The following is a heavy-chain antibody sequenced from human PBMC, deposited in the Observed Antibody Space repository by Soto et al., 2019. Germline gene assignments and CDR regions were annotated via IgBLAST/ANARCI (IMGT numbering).Heavy chain of an antibody. J-gene: IGHJ6*02. Sequence: PGGSLRLSCAASGFTVSSNYMSWVRQAPGKGLEWVSVIYSGGSTYYADSVKGRFTISRDNSKNTLYLQMNSLRAEDTAVYYCARDAPPPTWLSEDGNYGMDVWGQGTTVTVSS. CDR3: ARDAPPPTWLSEDGNYGMDV. V-gene: IGHV3-53*01. D-gene: IGHD3-22*01. CDR2: IYSGGST. CDR1: GFTVSSNY.